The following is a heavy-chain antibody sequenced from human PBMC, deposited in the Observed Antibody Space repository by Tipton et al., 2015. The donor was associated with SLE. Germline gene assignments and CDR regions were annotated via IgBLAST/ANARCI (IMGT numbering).Heavy chain of an antibody. CDR1: GYTFTRYY. CDR2: INPGVDTT. Sequence: QSGPEVKKPGASVKVSCKASGYTFTRYYIHWVRQAPGQGLEWMGIINPGVDTTTYTQNFQGRVTMTRDTSTNTVHMEVSSLRSEDTAVYYCARSREYSTSSGLDYWGQGSLVTVSS. V-gene: IGHV1-46*01. J-gene: IGHJ4*02. D-gene: IGHD6-6*01. CDR3: ARSREYSTSSGLDY.